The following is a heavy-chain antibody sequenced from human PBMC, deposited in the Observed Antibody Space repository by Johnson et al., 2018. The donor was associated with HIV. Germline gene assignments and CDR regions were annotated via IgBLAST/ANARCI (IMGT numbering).Heavy chain of an antibody. J-gene: IGHJ3*02. CDR1: GFTFSSFA. CDR3: ARDASWDDAFDI. Sequence: VQLVESGGGLVQPGGSLRLSCAASGFTFSSFAMSWVRQAPGKGLEWVSAISGSGHSTYYADSVKGRFTISRDNSKNTLYLQMNSLRAEDTAVYYCARDASWDDAFDIWGQGTMVTVSS. D-gene: IGHD2-2*01. CDR2: ISGSGHST. V-gene: IGHV3-23*04.